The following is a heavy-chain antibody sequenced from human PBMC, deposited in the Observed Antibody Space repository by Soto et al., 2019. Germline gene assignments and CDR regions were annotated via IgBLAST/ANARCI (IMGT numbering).Heavy chain of an antibody. Sequence: QVQLQESGPGRVKPSETLSLTCSVSGASISSYYYTWIRQTPGKGLEWIGYIYLCGSINYNPSFSTRVIPSLDTSMTLFAVRLSSVTAADPAVDYCAGAYFDTKGYSLDPWGLGTLVTVSS. V-gene: IGHV4-59*01. J-gene: IGHJ5*02. CDR1: GASISSYY. CDR3: AGAYFDTKGYSLDP. CDR2: IYLCGSI. D-gene: IGHD3-9*01.